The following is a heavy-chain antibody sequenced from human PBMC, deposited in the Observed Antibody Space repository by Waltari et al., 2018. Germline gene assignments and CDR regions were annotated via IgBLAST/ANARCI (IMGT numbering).Heavy chain of an antibody. V-gene: IGHV3-23*01. Sequence: EMQLLEYGGALVQPGGSLRLSCAASGFPFSTYTMNWVRQAPGKGLEWVAVMTASGLMDYGDSVKGRFIISRDNSKNTLYLEMYRLRVEDTARYYCAKDEGARLAPTFGMDAWGQGTTVIVSS. CDR1: GFPFSTYT. J-gene: IGHJ6*02. CDR2: MTASGLM. CDR3: AKDEGARLAPTFGMDA. D-gene: IGHD6-6*01.